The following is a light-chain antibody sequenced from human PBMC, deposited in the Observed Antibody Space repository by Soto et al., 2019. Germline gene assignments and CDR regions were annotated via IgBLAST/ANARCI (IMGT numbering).Light chain of an antibody. V-gene: IGLV2-8*01. CDR2: EVS. CDR3: SSFEASNNLL. CDR1: SSDVGGYNY. J-gene: IGLJ2*01. Sequence: QSALTQPPSASGSPGQSVTISCTGTSSDVGGYNYVSWYQQHPGKAPKLMIYEVSKRPSGVTDRFSGSKSGNTASLTVSGLHVEDEDDYYCSSFEASNNLLFGGGTKLTVL.